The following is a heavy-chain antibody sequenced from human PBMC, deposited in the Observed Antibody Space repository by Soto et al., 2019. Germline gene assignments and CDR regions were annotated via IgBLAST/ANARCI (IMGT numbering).Heavy chain of an antibody. CDR3: ASGVVPAELDAFDI. CDR2: INPNSGGT. J-gene: IGHJ3*02. CDR1: GYTFTGYY. V-gene: IGHV1-2*02. D-gene: IGHD2-2*01. Sequence: GSVKVSCKASGYTFTGYYMHWVRQAPGQGLEWMGWINPNSGGTNYAQKFQGRVTMTRDTSISTAYMELSRLRSDDTAVYYCASGVVPAELDAFDIWGQGTMVTVSS.